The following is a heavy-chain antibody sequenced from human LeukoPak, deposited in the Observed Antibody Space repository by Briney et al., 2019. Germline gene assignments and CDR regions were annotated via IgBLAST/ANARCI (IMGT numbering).Heavy chain of an antibody. V-gene: IGHV1-2*02. CDR1: GYTFTGYY. J-gene: IGHJ4*02. CDR3: AAGIILPLAYCGGDCPAPFDY. CDR2: INPNSGGT. D-gene: IGHD2-21*02. Sequence: ASVKVSCKASGYTFTGYYMHWVRQAPGQGLEWMGWINPNSGGTNYAQKFQGRVTMTRDMSTSTAYMELSSLRSEDTAVYYCAAGIILPLAYCGGDCPAPFDYWGQGTLVTVSS.